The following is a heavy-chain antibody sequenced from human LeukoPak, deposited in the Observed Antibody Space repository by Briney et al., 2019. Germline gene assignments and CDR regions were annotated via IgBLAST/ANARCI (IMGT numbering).Heavy chain of an antibody. V-gene: IGHV3-30*02. Sequence: LGGTLRLSCVASGLTFSSYGMHWVRQAPGKGLEWVAFIRYDGSNKYYADSVKGRFTVSRDNSKNTLYLQMNSLRAEDTAVYYCAKNKYGSGSYYGLDYWGQGTLVTVSS. J-gene: IGHJ4*02. CDR2: IRYDGSNK. CDR3: AKNKYGSGSYYGLDY. CDR1: GLTFSSYG. D-gene: IGHD3-10*01.